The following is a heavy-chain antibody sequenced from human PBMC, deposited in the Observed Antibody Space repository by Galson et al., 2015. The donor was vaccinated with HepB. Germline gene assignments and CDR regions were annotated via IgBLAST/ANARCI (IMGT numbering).Heavy chain of an antibody. CDR2: ITSNGGST. D-gene: IGHD3-22*01. J-gene: IGHJ4*02. CDR3: VKGEQSYSDSRGDY. V-gene: IGHV3-64D*06. CDR1: GFTFSSFA. Sequence: SLRLSCAASGFTFSSFAMHWVRQAPGKGLDYVLAITSNGGSTYYADSVKGRFTISRDNSKNTLYLQMSSLRVEDTAVYYCVKGEQSYSDSRGDYWGQGTLVTVSS.